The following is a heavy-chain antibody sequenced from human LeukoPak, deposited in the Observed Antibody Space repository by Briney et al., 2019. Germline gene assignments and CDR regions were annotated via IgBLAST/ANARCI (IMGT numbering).Heavy chain of an antibody. CDR1: GYTFNRYG. Sequence: ASVKVSCKASGYTFNRYGMNWVRQAPGQGLEWMGWINTNTGNPTYAQGFTGRFVFSLDTSVSTAYLQISSLKAEDTAVYYCARVGFDSSGYYFPYYYYYMDVWGKGTTVTVSS. CDR3: ARVGFDSSGYYFPYYYYYMDV. CDR2: INTNTGNP. D-gene: IGHD3-22*01. J-gene: IGHJ6*03. V-gene: IGHV7-4-1*02.